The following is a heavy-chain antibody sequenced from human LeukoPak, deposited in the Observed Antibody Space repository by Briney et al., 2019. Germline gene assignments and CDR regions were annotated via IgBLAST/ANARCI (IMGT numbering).Heavy chain of an antibody. Sequence: AASVKVSCKASGGTFSSYAIRWVRQAPGQGLEWMGGITPIFGTANYAQKFQGRVTITADESTSTAYMELSSLRSEDTAVYYCAGRAYDILTGYHPYYFDYWGQGTLVTVSS. D-gene: IGHD3-9*01. V-gene: IGHV1-69*01. CDR1: GGTFSSYA. J-gene: IGHJ4*02. CDR3: AGRAYDILTGYHPYYFDY. CDR2: ITPIFGTA.